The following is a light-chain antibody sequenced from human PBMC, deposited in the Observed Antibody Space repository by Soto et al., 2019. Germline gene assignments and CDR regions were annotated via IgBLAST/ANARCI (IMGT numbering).Light chain of an antibody. Sequence: EIVMTQSPATLSVSPGERATLSCRASQSVSSNLAWYQQKPGQAPRLLIYGASTRATGIPARFSGSGSGTEFTLTISSLQSEDVAVYYCQKYYSAPWTFGQGTKVDIK. J-gene: IGKJ1*01. V-gene: IGKV3-15*01. CDR2: GAS. CDR1: QSVSSN. CDR3: QKYYSAPWT.